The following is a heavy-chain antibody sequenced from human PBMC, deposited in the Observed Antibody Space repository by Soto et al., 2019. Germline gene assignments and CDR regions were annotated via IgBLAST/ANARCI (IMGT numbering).Heavy chain of an antibody. CDR1: GFTFSSYW. CDR2: IKQDGSEK. CDR3: ARSSVAGLSYYCMDV. Sequence: EVQLVESGGGLVQPGGSLRLSCAASGFTFSSYWMSWVRQAPGKGLEWVANIKQDGSEKYYVDSVKGRFTISRDNAKNSLYLQMNSLRAEDTAVYYCARSSVAGLSYYCMDVWGQGTTVTVSS. J-gene: IGHJ6*02. V-gene: IGHV3-7*05. D-gene: IGHD6-19*01.